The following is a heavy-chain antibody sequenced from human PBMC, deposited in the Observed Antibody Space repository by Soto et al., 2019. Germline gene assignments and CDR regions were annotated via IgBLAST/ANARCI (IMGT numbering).Heavy chain of an antibody. D-gene: IGHD6-6*01. CDR2: ISYDGSNK. CDR3: AKGRAARYYYYGMDV. CDR1: GFTFSSYG. J-gene: IGHJ6*02. V-gene: IGHV3-30*18. Sequence: ESGGGVVQPGRSLRLSCAASGFTFSSYGMHWVRQAPGKGLEWVAVISYDGSNKYYADSVKGRFTISRDNSKNTLYLQMNSLRAEDTAVYYCAKGRAARYYYYGMDVWGQGTTVTVSS.